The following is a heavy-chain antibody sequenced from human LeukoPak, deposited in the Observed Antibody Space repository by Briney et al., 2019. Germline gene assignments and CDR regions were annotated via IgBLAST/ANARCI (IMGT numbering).Heavy chain of an antibody. V-gene: IGHV3-48*04. J-gene: IGHJ3*02. CDR1: GFTFTTYN. CDR2: ISSSSSTI. CDR3: ARERITMRDAFDI. D-gene: IGHD3-22*01. Sequence: GGSLRLSCATSGFTFTTYNMNWVRQAPGKGLEWVSFISSSSSTIYYADSVKGRFTISRDNAKKSLYLQMNSLRAEDTAVYYCARERITMRDAFDIWGQGTMVTVSS.